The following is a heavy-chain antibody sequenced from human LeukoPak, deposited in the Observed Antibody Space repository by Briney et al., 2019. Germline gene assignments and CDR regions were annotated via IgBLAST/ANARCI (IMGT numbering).Heavy chain of an antibody. J-gene: IGHJ4*02. Sequence: WGSLRLSCAASGFTFSNAWMSWVRQAPGKGLEWVGRIKSKTDGGTTDYAAPVKGRFTISRDDSKNTLYLQMNSLKPEDTAVYYCTTDEGSLQMTKNSPAFDYWGQGTLVTVSS. CDR2: IKSKTDGGTT. V-gene: IGHV3-15*01. CDR1: GFTFSNAW. CDR3: TTDEGSLQMTKNSPAFDY. D-gene: IGHD1-26*01.